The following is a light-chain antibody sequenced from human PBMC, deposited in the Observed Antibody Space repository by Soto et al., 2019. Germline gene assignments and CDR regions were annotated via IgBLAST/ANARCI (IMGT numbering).Light chain of an antibody. CDR2: AAS. Sequence: DIQMTQSPSSLSASVGDRVTITCRASQGISNSLAWSQQKPGKVPKLLIYAASTLQSGVPSRFSGSGSGTYFTFTISSLQTEDVATYYCQKSKSAPRTFGQGTKVEIK. CDR1: QGISNS. V-gene: IGKV1-27*01. J-gene: IGKJ1*01. CDR3: QKSKSAPRT.